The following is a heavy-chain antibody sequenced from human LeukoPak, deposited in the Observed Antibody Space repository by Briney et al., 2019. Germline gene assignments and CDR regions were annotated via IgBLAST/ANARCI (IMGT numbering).Heavy chain of an antibody. V-gene: IGHV3-21*01. D-gene: IGHD5-12*01. J-gene: IGHJ4*02. CDR1: GFTFNSYN. CDR3: AKDPGLPTYYFDY. CDR2: ITSSSTYM. Sequence: PGGSLRLSCAASGFTFNSYNMNWVRQAPGKGLEWVSSITSSSTYMYYADSVKGRFTISRDNARNSLYLQMNSLRAEDTAVYYCAKDPGLPTYYFDYWGQGTLVTVSS.